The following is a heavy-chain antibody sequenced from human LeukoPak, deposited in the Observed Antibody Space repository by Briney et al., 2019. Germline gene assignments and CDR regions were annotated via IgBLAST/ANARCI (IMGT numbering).Heavy chain of an antibody. CDR2: IKQNADAE. J-gene: IGHJ4*02. V-gene: IGHV3-7*01. CDR1: GLIFGRFW. D-gene: IGHD5-12*01. Sequence: GGSLRLSCVGSGLIFGRFWMTWVRQAPGKGLEWVATIKQNADAEYYVESAEGRFTISRSNARSSLFLQMNSLRPEDTAIYYCATTGFDSPYYLHSWGQGTLVTVSS. CDR3: ATTGFDSPYYLHS.